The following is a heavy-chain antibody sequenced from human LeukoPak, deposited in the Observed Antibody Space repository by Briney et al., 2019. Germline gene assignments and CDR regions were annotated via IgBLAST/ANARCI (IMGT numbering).Heavy chain of an antibody. Sequence: GGSLRLSCAASGFTISSYAMSWVRQAPGKELEWVSAISSGGGSTYYADSVKGRFTISRDNSKDTLYLQMNSLRAEDTAVYYCAKYSSGWYYFDYWGQGTLVTVSS. V-gene: IGHV3-23*01. J-gene: IGHJ4*02. CDR3: AKYSSGWYYFDY. CDR2: ISSGGGST. D-gene: IGHD6-19*01. CDR1: GFTISSYA.